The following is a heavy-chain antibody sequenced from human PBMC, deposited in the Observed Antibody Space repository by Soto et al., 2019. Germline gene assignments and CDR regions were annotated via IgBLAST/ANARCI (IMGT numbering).Heavy chain of an antibody. D-gene: IGHD3-16*01. CDR1: GGPISSGGYS. CDR3: ARFVGPRPIWVYNWFEH. V-gene: IGHV4-30-2*01. J-gene: IGHJ5*02. Sequence: SETLSLTCAVSGGPISSGGYSGSWIRQPPGKGLEWIGYIYHSGSTFYNPSLKSRVTISIDKSKNQFSLKLSSVTAADTAVYYCARFVGPRPIWVYNWFEHWGQGTLVAVSS. CDR2: IYHSGST.